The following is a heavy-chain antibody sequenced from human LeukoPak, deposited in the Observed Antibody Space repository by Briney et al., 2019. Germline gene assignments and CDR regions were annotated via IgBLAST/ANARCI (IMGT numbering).Heavy chain of an antibody. CDR3: ARHYFDSGSYPLDY. Sequence: SETLSLTCTVSGGYISDYYWSWIRQPPGKGLEWIGYIYYCGKTKYNPSLESRVTISVATSKNLFSLSLSPGTAADTAVYSCARHYFDSGSYPLDYWGQGTLVTVSS. CDR2: IYYCGKT. CDR1: GGYISDYY. J-gene: IGHJ4*02. D-gene: IGHD3-10*01. V-gene: IGHV4-59*01.